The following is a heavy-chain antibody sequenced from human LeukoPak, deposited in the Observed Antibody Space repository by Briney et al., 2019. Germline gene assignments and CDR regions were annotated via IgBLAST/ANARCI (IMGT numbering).Heavy chain of an antibody. Sequence: PSETLSLTCAVYGGSFSGYYWSWIRQPPGKGLEWIGEINHSGSTNYNPSLKSRVTISVDTSKNQFSLKLSSVTAADTAVYYCARGDGYYDSSGYLNWFDPWGQGTLVTVSS. V-gene: IGHV4-34*01. CDR1: GGSFSGYY. CDR3: ARGDGYYDSSGYLNWFDP. CDR2: INHSGST. D-gene: IGHD3-22*01. J-gene: IGHJ5*02.